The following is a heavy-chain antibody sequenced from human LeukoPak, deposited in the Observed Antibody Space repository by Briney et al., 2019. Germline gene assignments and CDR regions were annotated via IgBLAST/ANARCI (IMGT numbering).Heavy chain of an antibody. CDR2: LNGNGDSK. J-gene: IGHJ6*03. Sequence: PGGSLRLSCAASGFTFDYHVMSWVRQAPGRGLEWVSGLNGNGDSKSYADSVKRRLTISRDNAKSSLYLQMNSLRAEDTALYHCARGGGIQGYYYYMDVWGKGTTVIVSS. V-gene: IGHV3-20*01. CDR1: GFTFDYHV. D-gene: IGHD3-16*01. CDR3: ARGGGIQGYYYYMDV.